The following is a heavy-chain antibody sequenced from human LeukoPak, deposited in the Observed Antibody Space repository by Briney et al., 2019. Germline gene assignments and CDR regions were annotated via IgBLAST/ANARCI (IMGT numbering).Heavy chain of an antibody. CDR2: IYYSGST. CDR3: ARALDSSSWWY. D-gene: IGHD6-13*01. J-gene: IGHJ4*02. Sequence: SETLSLTCTVSGGSISSYYWSWIRQPPGKGLEWIGYIYYSGSTNYNPSLKSRVTISVDTSKNQFSLKLSSVTAADTAVYYCARALDSSSWWYWGPGTLVTVSS. V-gene: IGHV4-59*08. CDR1: GGSISSYY.